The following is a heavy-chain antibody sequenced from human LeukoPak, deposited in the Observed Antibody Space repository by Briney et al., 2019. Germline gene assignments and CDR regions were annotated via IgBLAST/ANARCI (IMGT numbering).Heavy chain of an antibody. CDR2: INYSGST. CDR3: ATQTGYYNPFDN. Sequence: SETLSLTCTVSGGSISSYYWSWIRQPPGKGRGWIGYINYSGSTNYNPSLKSRVTISVDTSKNQFSLKLSSVTAADTAVYYCATQTGYYNPFDNWGQGTLVTVSS. D-gene: IGHD3-9*01. J-gene: IGHJ4*02. V-gene: IGHV4-59*01. CDR1: GGSISSYY.